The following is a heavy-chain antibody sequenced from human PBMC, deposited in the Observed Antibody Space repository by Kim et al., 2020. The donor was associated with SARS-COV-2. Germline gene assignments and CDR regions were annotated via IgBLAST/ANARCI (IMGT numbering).Heavy chain of an antibody. D-gene: IGHD2-21*02. CDR3: ARDIYESDCDRNDY. Sequence: GGSLRLSCAASGFTFSSAAMTWVRQAPGKGLEWVADIYYDGSKENYVDSVKGRFTISRDNSKSSVFLQMYNLRAEDTAVFYCARDIYESDCDRNDYWVQ. CDR1: GFTFSSAA. CDR2: IYYDGSKE. V-gene: IGHV3-7*01. J-gene: IGHJ4*02.